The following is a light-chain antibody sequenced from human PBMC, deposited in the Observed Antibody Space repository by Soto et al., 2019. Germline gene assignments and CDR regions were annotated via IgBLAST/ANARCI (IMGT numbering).Light chain of an antibody. J-gene: IGKJ1*01. Sequence: IQMTQSPSTVSASLGDRVTITCRASQSIRSWVAWYQQKPGKAPNLLIFDASSLESGVPSRFSGSGSGRDFTLTISSLQHDDFGTYYCQQYDTHIRTLGQGTKVQIK. V-gene: IGKV1-5*01. CDR2: DAS. CDR1: QSIRSW. CDR3: QQYDTHIRT.